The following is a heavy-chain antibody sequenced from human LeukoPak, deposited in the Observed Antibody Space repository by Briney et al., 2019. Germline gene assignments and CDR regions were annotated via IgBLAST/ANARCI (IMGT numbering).Heavy chain of an antibody. CDR1: GGSISSTTYY. D-gene: IGHD3-9*01. CDR3: ARNGETYYDILTGTEEDYYYYMDV. CDR2: DYYSGST. V-gene: IGHV4-39*01. J-gene: IGHJ6*03. Sequence: SETLSLTCTVSGGSISSTTYYWGWIRQPPGKGLEYIGSDYYSGSTYYNPSLKGRVTISVDTSKNQFSLKLYSVTAADTAVYYRARNGETYYDILTGTEEDYYYYMDVWGKGTTVTVSS.